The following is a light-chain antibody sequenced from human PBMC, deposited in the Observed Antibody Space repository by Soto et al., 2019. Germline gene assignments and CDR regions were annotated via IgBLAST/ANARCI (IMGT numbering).Light chain of an antibody. CDR2: YDS. V-gene: IGLV3-21*04. CDR3: QVWDSSTVV. J-gene: IGLJ2*01. CDR1: NIGSKS. Sequence: SYELTQPPSVSVAPGKTARITCGGNNIGSKSVHWYQQKPGQAPVLVIYYDSDRPSGIPEQFSGSNSGNTATLTISRVEAGDEADYYCQVWDSSTVVFGGGTKLTVL.